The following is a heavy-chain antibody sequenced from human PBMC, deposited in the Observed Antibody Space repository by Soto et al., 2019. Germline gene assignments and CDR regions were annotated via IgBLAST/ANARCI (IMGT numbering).Heavy chain of an antibody. Sequence: GGSLRLSCTASGFTFGDYTMSWFRQAPGKGLEWVGLIRSKPYGGTTEYAASVKCRFTISRYDSKSIAYLQMNSLKTEDTAVYYCTREFFGTVNAYCMDXWGQGTTVTVS. CDR2: IRSKPYGGTT. D-gene: IGHD4-17*01. CDR3: TREFFGTVNAYCMDX. CDR1: GFTFGDYT. V-gene: IGHV3-49*03. J-gene: IGHJ6*02.